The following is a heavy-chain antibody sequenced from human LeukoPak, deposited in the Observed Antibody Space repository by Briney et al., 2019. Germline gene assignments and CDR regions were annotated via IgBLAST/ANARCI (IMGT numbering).Heavy chain of an antibody. D-gene: IGHD1-26*01. CDR1: GGSFSGYY. CDR2: INHSGST. J-gene: IGHJ4*02. Sequence: SETLSLTCAVYGGSFSGYYWSWIRQPPKKGLEWIGEINHSGSTSYNPSLKSRVTISVDTSKNQFSLKLSFVTAADTAVYYCARGLGSGSYYNYWGQGTLVTVSS. V-gene: IGHV4-34*01. CDR3: ARGLGSGSYYNY.